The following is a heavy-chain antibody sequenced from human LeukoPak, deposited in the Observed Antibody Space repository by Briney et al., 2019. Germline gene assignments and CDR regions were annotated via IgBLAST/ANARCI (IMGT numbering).Heavy chain of an antibody. D-gene: IGHD2-2*01. CDR2: ISGDGGGT. Sequence: GGSLRLSCAASGFTFDDYAMHWVRQAPGKGLEWVSVISGDGGGTFYADSVKGRFTISRDNSKNSLYLQMNSLRTEDTAFYYCAKDMGCSGTSCTCNWFDPWGQGTLVTVSS. CDR1: GFTFDDYA. V-gene: IGHV3-43*02. J-gene: IGHJ5*02. CDR3: AKDMGCSGTSCTCNWFDP.